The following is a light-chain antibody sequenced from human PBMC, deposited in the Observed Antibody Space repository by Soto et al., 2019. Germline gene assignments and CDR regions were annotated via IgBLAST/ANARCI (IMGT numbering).Light chain of an antibody. Sequence: EIGLTQSPGTLSLSPGERATLSCRASQSVSSSYLAWYQQKPGQAPRLLIYGASSRATGIPDRFSGSGSGTDFTLTISSLEPEDFAVYYCQQRSNWPPTFGQGTKVDIK. CDR1: QSVSSSY. J-gene: IGKJ1*01. CDR2: GAS. CDR3: QQRSNWPPT. V-gene: IGKV3D-20*02.